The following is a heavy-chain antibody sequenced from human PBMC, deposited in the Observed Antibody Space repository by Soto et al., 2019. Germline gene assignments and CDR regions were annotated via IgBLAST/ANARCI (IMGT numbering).Heavy chain of an antibody. CDR2: INPSGGST. D-gene: IGHD3-16*01. J-gene: IGHJ5*02. V-gene: IGHV1-46*01. Sequence: QVQLVQSGAEVKKPGASVKVSCKASGYTFTSYYMHWVRQAPGQGLEWMGIINPSGGSTSYAQKVHGRVTMTRDQSTDPGHLGPGRLGSEETAGYYCGRGGGFDPWGQGTLVTVSS. CDR3: GRGGGFDP. CDR1: GYTFTSYY.